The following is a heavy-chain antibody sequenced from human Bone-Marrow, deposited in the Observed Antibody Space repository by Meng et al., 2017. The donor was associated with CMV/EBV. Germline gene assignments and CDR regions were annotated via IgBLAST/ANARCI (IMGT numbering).Heavy chain of an antibody. V-gene: IGHV3-7*01. CDR3: AREVGIAAAGPKGVFDY. J-gene: IGHJ4*02. D-gene: IGHD6-13*01. Sequence: GESLKISCAASGFTFSSYAMSWVRQAPGKGLEWVANIKQDGSEKYYVDSVKGRFTISRDNAKNSLYLQMNSLRAEDTAVYYCAREVGIAAAGPKGVFDYWGQGTPVTVSS. CDR2: IKQDGSEK. CDR1: GFTFSSYA.